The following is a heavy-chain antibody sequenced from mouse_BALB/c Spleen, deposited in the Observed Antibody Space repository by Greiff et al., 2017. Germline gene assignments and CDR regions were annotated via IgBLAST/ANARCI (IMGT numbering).Heavy chain of an antibody. J-gene: IGHJ2*01. CDR2: ISSGGGST. CDR3: ARDGYDQAPYFDY. V-gene: IGHV5-12-1*01. CDR1: GFAFSSYD. D-gene: IGHD2-2*01. Sequence: EVQLVESGGGLVKPGGSLKLSCAASGFAFSSYDMSWVRQTPEKRLEWVAYISSGGGSTYYPDTVKGRFTISRDNAKNTLYLQMSSLKSEDTAMYYCARDGYDQAPYFDYWGQGTTLTVSS.